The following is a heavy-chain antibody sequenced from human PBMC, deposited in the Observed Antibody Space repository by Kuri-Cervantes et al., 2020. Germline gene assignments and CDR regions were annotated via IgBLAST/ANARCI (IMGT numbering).Heavy chain of an antibody. J-gene: IGHJ4*02. Sequence: SVKVSCKASGGTFSSYAISWVRQAPGQGLEWMGGIIPIFGTANYAQKLQGRVTMTTDTSTSTAYMELRSLRSDDTAVYYCARARTPPYYFDYWGQGTLVTVSS. CDR1: GGTFSSYA. CDR3: ARARTPPYYFDY. V-gene: IGHV1-69*05. CDR2: IIPIFGTA.